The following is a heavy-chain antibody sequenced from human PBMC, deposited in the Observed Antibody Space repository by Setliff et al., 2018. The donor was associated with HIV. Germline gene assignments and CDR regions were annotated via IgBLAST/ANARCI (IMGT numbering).Heavy chain of an antibody. CDR3: ARSGGGWYNWFDP. D-gene: IGHD3-16*01. CDR2: INPENGET. V-gene: IGHV1-69-2*01. CDR1: GYFFSEFY. J-gene: IGHJ5*02. Sequence: ASVKVSCKTSGYFFSEFYIHWVQQAPGKGLEWVGHINPENGETIYAEKFQGRVTIAADTSTDTAYMELSSLRFDDTAVYYCARSGGGWYNWFDPWGQGTPVTVS.